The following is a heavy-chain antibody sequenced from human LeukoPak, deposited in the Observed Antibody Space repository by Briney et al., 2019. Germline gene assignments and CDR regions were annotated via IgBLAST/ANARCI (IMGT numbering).Heavy chain of an antibody. CDR2: INPNSGGT. J-gene: IGHJ4*02. D-gene: IGHD3-3*01. V-gene: IGHV1-2*06. Sequence: ASVKVSCKASGYTFTGYYMHWVRQAAGQGLEWMGRINPNSGGTNYAQKFQGRVTMTRDTSISTAYMELSRLRSDDTAVYYCLRFLEWLLEDWGQGTLVTVPS. CDR3: LRFLEWLLED. CDR1: GYTFTGYY.